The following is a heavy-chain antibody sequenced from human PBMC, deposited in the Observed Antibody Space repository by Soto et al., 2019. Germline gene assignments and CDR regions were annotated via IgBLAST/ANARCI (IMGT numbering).Heavy chain of an antibody. Sequence: GSLRLSCAASGFTFSSYSMNWVRQAPGKGLEWVSSISSSSSYIYYADSVKGRFTISRDNAKNSLYLQMNSLRAEDTAVYYCARGVGGDFWSGYYTSYYYGMDVWGQRTTVTVSS. D-gene: IGHD3-3*01. CDR1: GFTFSSYS. CDR2: ISSSSSYI. V-gene: IGHV3-21*01. CDR3: ARGVGGDFWSGYYTSYYYGMDV. J-gene: IGHJ6*02.